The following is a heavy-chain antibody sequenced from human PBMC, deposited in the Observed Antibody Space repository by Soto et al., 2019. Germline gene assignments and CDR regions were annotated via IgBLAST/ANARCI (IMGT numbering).Heavy chain of an antibody. J-gene: IGHJ4*02. D-gene: IGHD3-3*01. CDR3: ARSRAGADFVDF. Sequence: QVQLVQSGAEVKEPGSSVKVSCKASGHTSRSYAISWLRQAPGQGLEWMGGIIPAFQTAMSAQKLKGRLTITADESTLSSDDFTSTVHMEWRSLRFKDTAVYYCARSRAGADFVDFWGPGYLVIVSS. CDR2: IIPAFQTA. CDR1: GHTSRSYA. V-gene: IGHV1-69*01.